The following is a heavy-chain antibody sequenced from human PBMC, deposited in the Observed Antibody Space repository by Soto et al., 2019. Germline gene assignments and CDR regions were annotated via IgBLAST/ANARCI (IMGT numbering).Heavy chain of an antibody. D-gene: IGHD6-13*01. V-gene: IGHV5-51*01. CDR3: ARRYSSSWPADY. CDR1: GYSFTTYW. Sequence: GESLKISCKGSGYSFTTYWIAWVRQMPGKGLEWMGVIYPGDSDTRYSPSFQGQVTISADKSISTAYLQWSSLKASDTAMYYCARRYSSSWPADYWGQVTLVTVSS. CDR2: IYPGDSDT. J-gene: IGHJ4*02.